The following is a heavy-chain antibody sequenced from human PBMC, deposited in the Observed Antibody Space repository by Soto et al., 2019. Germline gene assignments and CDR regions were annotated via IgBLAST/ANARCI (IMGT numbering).Heavy chain of an antibody. J-gene: IGHJ6*02. Sequence: PGGSLRLSCAASGFTFSNAWMNWVRQAPGKGLEWVGRIKSKTDGGTTDYAAPVKGRFTISRDDSKNTLYLQMNSLKTADTAVYYCTTNLPPSRNYYYGMDVWGQGTTVTVSS. CDR1: GFTFSNAW. V-gene: IGHV3-15*07. CDR3: TTNLPPSRNYYYGMDV. CDR2: IKSKTDGGTT.